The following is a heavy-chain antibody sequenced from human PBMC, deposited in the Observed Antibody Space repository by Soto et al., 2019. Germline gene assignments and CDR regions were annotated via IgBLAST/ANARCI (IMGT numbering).Heavy chain of an antibody. CDR3: ARMATFGSLNWFDP. CDR2: MNPGSGDT. Sequence: XSVNVSCKASGYSFTNNDVTWVRQATGQGLEWMGWMNPGSGDTGYAQKFQGRVTMTRNISIATAYMELSSLRSEDTAIYYCARMATFGSLNWFDPWGQGTLVTVSS. CDR1: GYSFTNND. V-gene: IGHV1-8*01. D-gene: IGHD3-10*01. J-gene: IGHJ5*02.